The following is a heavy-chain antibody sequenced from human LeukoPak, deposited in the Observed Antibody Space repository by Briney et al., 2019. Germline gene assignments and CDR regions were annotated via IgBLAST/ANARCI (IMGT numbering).Heavy chain of an antibody. CDR1: GGTFSSYA. V-gene: IGHV1-69*06. D-gene: IGHD3-22*01. CDR3: ARTYYYDSSGYYLGNFDY. CDR2: IIPIFGTA. Sequence: SVKVSCKASGGTFSSYAISWVRQAPGQGREWMGGIIPIFGTANYAQKFQGRVTITADKSTSTAYMELSSLRSEDTAVYYCARTYYYDSSGYYLGNFDYWGQGTLVTVSS. J-gene: IGHJ4*02.